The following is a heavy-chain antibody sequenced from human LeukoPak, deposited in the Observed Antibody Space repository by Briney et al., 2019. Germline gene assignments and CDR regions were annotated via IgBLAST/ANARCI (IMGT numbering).Heavy chain of an antibody. V-gene: IGHV3-7*03. J-gene: IGHJ4*02. CDR2: INKDGSGT. D-gene: IGHD3-9*01. CDR1: GLTFSNYF. Sequence: GGSLRLSCAASGLTFSNYFMGWVRQAPGKGLEWVANINKDGSGTSYADSVKGRFTISRDNAKNSLYLQMNGLRVEDTAVYYCARGCCSVSGLYFEFWGQGSLVTVSS. CDR3: ARGCCSVSGLYFEF.